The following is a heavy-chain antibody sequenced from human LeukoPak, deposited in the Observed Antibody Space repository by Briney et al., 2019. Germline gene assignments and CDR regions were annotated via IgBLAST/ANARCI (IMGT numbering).Heavy chain of an antibody. CDR3: ARGGSGSYSEDWFDP. D-gene: IGHD3-10*01. CDR1: GYTFTGYY. CDR2: INPSGGST. Sequence: ASVKVSCKASGYTFTGYYMHWVRQAPGQGLEWMGIINPSGGSTSYAQKFQGRVTMTRDMSTSTVYMELSSLRSEDTAVYYCARGGSGSYSEDWFDPWGQGTLVTVSS. V-gene: IGHV1-46*01. J-gene: IGHJ5*02.